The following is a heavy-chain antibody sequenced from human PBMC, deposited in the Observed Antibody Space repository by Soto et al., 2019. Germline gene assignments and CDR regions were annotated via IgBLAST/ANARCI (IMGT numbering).Heavy chain of an antibody. CDR1: GGSVSSGSYY. V-gene: IGHV4-61*01. CDR3: AREMSCSSTSCYTDAFDI. J-gene: IGHJ3*02. Sequence: PSETLSLTCTVSGGSVSSGSYYWSWIRQPPGKGLEWIGYIYYSGSTNYNPSLKSRVTISVDTSKNQFSLKLSSVTAADTAVYYCAREMSCSSTSCYTDAFDIWGQGTMGTVSS. CDR2: IYYSGST. D-gene: IGHD2-2*02.